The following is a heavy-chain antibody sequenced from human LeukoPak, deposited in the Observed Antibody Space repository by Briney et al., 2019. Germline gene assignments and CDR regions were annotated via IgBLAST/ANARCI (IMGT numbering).Heavy chain of an antibody. J-gene: IGHJ4*02. CDR2: IYYSGST. Sequence: PSETLSLTCTVSGGSISSYYWSWIRQPPGKGVEWIGYIYYSGSTNYNPSLKSRVTISVDTSKNQFSLKLSSVTAADTAVYYCARGGAAMANDYWGQGTLVTVSS. CDR1: GGSISSYY. V-gene: IGHV4-59*01. D-gene: IGHD5-18*01. CDR3: ARGGAAMANDY.